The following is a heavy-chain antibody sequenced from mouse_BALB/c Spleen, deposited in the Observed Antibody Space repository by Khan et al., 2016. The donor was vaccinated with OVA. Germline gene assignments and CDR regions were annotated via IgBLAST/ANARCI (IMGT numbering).Heavy chain of an antibody. V-gene: IGHV1-20*02. J-gene: IGHJ2*01. CDR3: ARKNGSDFDY. Sequence: VQLQQSGPELVKPGASVKISCKASGYSFTGYFMNWVMQSPGKSLEWIGRINPHIGETFYNQKFTGKATLTVDESSSTAHMELRSLASEDSAVYYCARKNGSDFDYWGQGTTLTVSS. CDR1: GYSFTGYF. CDR2: INPHIGET. D-gene: IGHD1-1*01.